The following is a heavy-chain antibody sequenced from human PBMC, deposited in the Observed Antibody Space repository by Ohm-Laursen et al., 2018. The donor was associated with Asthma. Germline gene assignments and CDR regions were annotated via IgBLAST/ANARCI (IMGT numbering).Heavy chain of an antibody. CDR1: GFTFGDYA. D-gene: IGHD6-19*01. J-gene: IGHJ3*02. CDR2: IRSKAYGGTT. CDR3: TRVNSKGIAVAGAEDI. Sequence: SLRLSCSASGFTFGDYAMSWFRQAPGKGLEWVGFIRSKAYGGTTEYAASVKGRFTISRDDSKSIAYLQMNSLKTEDTAVYYCTRVNSKGIAVAGAEDIWGQGTMVTVSS. V-gene: IGHV3-49*03.